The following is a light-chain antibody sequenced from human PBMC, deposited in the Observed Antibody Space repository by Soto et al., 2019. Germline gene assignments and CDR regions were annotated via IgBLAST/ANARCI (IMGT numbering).Light chain of an antibody. CDR3: QHYKMYSPWT. J-gene: IGKJ1*01. CDR1: ESINRN. CDR2: DVS. V-gene: IGKV1-5*01. Sequence: MTQSPATLSVSPGERVTLSCRASESINRNLVWYQQRPGKAPKLLIYDVSSLQSGVPSRFSGSGSGTEFTLTISSLQPDDFATYYCQHYKMYSPWTFGQGTKVDIK.